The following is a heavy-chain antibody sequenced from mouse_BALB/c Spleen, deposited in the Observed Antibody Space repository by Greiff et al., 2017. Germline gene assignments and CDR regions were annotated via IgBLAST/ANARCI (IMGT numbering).Heavy chain of an antibody. CDR3: ARAQLGRGYFDY. J-gene: IGHJ2*01. Sequence: EVKLMESGGGLVKPGGSLKLSCAASGFTFSSYTMSWVRQTPEKRLEWVATISSGGGNTYYPDSVKGRFTISRDNAKNNLYLQMSSLRSEDTALYYCARAQLGRGYFDYWGQGTTLTVSS. CDR1: GFTFSSYT. D-gene: IGHD4-1*02. CDR2: ISSGGGNT. V-gene: IGHV5-9*03.